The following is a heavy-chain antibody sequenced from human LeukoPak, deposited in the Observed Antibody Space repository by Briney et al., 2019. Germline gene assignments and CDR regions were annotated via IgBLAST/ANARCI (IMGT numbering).Heavy chain of an antibody. CDR1: GFTFSSYW. J-gene: IGHJ3*02. Sequence: GGSLRLSCAASGFTFSSYWMHWVRQAPGKGLVWVSRINSDGSSTSYADSVKGRFTISRDNSKNTLYLQMNSLRAEDTAVYYCARERFRGGEGAFDIWGQGTMVTVSS. CDR2: INSDGSST. V-gene: IGHV3-74*01. D-gene: IGHD3-16*01. CDR3: ARERFRGGEGAFDI.